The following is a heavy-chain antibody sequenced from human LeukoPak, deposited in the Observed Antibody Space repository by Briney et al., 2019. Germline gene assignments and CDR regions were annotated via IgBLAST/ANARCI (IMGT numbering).Heavy chain of an antibody. CDR3: ARTTDDYGDYVIGY. D-gene: IGHD4-17*01. Sequence: SETLSLTCTVSGGSISSYYWSWIRQPPGKGLEWIGYIYYSGSTNYNPSLKSRVTISVDTSKNQFSLKLSSVTAADTAVYYCARTTDDYGDYVIGYWGQGTLVTVSS. CDR2: IYYSGST. J-gene: IGHJ4*02. V-gene: IGHV4-59*01. CDR1: GGSISSYY.